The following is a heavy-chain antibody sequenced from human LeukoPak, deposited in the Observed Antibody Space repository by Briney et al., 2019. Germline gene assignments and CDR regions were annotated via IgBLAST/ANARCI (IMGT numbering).Heavy chain of an antibody. CDR2: SFPFFGTA. CDR3: ASRPNIVVVPAAMIGDYYGMDV. J-gene: IGHJ6*04. V-gene: IGHV1-69*13. CDR1: GGTFSTYA. Sequence: SVKVSCKASGGTFSTYAISWVRQAPGQGLEWMGGSFPFFGTANNPQRFQGRVTITADDSTSTAYMELSSLRSEDTAVYYCASRPNIVVVPAAMIGDYYGMDVWGKGTTVTVSS. D-gene: IGHD2-2*01.